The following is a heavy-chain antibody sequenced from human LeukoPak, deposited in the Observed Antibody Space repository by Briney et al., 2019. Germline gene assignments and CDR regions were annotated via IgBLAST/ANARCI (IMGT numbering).Heavy chain of an antibody. CDR1: GGSISSYY. D-gene: IGHD1-20*01. CDR3: ARAGLGTMVYNWFDP. J-gene: IGHJ5*02. V-gene: IGHV4-59*12. CDR2: IYYSGST. Sequence: SETLSLTCTVSGGSISSYYWSWIRQPPGKGLEWIGYIYYSGSTNYNPSLKSRVTISVDTSKNQFSLKLSSVTAADTAVYYCARAGLGTMVYNWFDPWGQGTLVTVSS.